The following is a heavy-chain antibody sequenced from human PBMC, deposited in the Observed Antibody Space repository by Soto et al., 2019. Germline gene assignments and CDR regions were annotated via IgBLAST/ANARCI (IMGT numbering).Heavy chain of an antibody. V-gene: IGHV4-39*01. Sequence: SETLSLTCTVSGGSISSSSYYWGWIRQPPGKGLEWIGSIYYSGSTYYNPSLKSRVTISVDTSKNQFSLKLSSVTAADTAVYYCARHLRFLEWSYYFDYWGQGTLVTVSS. D-gene: IGHD3-3*01. J-gene: IGHJ4*02. CDR3: ARHLRFLEWSYYFDY. CDR1: GGSISSSSYY. CDR2: IYYSGST.